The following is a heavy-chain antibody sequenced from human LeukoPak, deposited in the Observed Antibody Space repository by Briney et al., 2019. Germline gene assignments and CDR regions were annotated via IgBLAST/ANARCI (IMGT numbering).Heavy chain of an antibody. V-gene: IGHV3-53*01. CDR3: ARESRGIVGARDGPDY. D-gene: IGHD1-26*01. CDR1: GFTVSSNY. CDR2: IYSGGST. J-gene: IGHJ4*02. Sequence: GGSLRLSCAASGFTVSSNYMSWVRQAPGKGLEWVSVIYSGGSTYYADSVKGRFTISRDNSKNTLYLQMNSLRAEDTAVYYCARESRGIVGARDGPDYWGQGTLVTVSS.